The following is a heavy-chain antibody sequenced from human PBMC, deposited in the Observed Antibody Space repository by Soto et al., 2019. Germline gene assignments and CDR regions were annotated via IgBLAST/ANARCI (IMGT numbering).Heavy chain of an antibody. CDR3: AREGYSSGYYYYYGMDV. Sequence: PSXTLSLTCTVSGGSISSYYCSWIQQPPGKGLEWIGYIYYSGSTNYNPSLKSRVTISVDTSKNQFSLKLSSVTAADKAVYYCAREGYSSGYYYYYGMDVWGQGTTVTVSS. V-gene: IGHV4-59*01. CDR2: IYYSGST. J-gene: IGHJ6*02. CDR1: GGSISSYY. D-gene: IGHD3-22*01.